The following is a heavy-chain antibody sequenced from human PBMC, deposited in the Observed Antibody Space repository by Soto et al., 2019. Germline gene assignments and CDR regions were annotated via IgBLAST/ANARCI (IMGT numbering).Heavy chain of an antibody. V-gene: IGHV1-18*01. CDR3: ARSVEGFWSGYWVRGGYFDY. Sequence: VASVKVSCKASGYTFTSYGISWVRQAPGQGLEWMGWISAYNGNTNYAQKLQGRVTMTTDTSTSTAYMELRSLRSDDTAVYYCARSVEGFWSGYWVRGGYFDYWGQGTLVTVSS. J-gene: IGHJ4*02. CDR1: GYTFTSYG. CDR2: ISAYNGNT. D-gene: IGHD3-3*01.